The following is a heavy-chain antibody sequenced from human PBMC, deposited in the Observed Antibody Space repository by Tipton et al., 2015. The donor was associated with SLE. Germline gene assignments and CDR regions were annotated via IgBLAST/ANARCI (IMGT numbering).Heavy chain of an antibody. V-gene: IGHV4-39*07. CDR3: ARDVGGYNTGWFPYYFDY. D-gene: IGHD2-8*02. J-gene: IGHJ4*02. CDR1: GGSISSSSYY. Sequence: TLSLTCTVSGGSISSSSYYWGRIRQPPGKGLEWVGTVYYTGNTFYNPSLKSRVTISVDTSKNQFSLKLSSVTAADTAVYYCARDVGGYNTGWFPYYFDYWGQGTLVTVSS. CDR2: VYYTGNT.